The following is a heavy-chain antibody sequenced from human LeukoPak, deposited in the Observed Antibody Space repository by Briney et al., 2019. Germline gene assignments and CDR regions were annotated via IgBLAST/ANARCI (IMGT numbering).Heavy chain of an antibody. CDR1: GYTFTNNG. J-gene: IGHJ4*02. V-gene: IGHV1-18*01. Sequence: ASVKVSFTASGYTFTNNGVNWVRQAPGQGLEWMGWISGYNDNPIYAQQFQGRVTLTAYTSTSTAYMDLRRLTSDHTAVYYCARDGTTTDDYWGQGTLVTVSS. CDR2: ISGYNDNP. D-gene: IGHD1-26*01. CDR3: ARDGTTTDDY.